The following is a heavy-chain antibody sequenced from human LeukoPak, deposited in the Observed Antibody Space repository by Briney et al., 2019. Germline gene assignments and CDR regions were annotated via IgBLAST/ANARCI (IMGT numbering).Heavy chain of an antibody. CDR1: GGSISSGGYS. Sequence: SETLSLTCAVSGGSISSGGYSWSWIRQPPGKGLEWIGYIYHSGSTYYNPSLKSRVTISVDRSKNQFSLKLSSVTAADTAVYYCARAGGGGGPSYYFDYWGQGALVTVSS. CDR2: IYHSGST. CDR3: ARAGGGGGPSYYFDY. D-gene: IGHD3-16*01. J-gene: IGHJ4*02. V-gene: IGHV4-30-2*01.